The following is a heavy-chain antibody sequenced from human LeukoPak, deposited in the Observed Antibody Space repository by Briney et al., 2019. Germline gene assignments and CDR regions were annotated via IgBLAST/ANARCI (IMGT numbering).Heavy chain of an antibody. J-gene: IGHJ4*02. CDR3: AKLSITMVRGVIGPFDY. V-gene: IGHV3-30*04. CDR1: GFTFSSYA. Sequence: PGRSLRLSCAASGFTFSSYAMHWVRQAPGKGLEWVAVISYDGSNKYYADSVKGRFTISRDSSKNTLYLQMNSLRAEDTAVYYCAKLSITMVRGVIGPFDYWGQGTLVTVSS. D-gene: IGHD3-10*01. CDR2: ISYDGSNK.